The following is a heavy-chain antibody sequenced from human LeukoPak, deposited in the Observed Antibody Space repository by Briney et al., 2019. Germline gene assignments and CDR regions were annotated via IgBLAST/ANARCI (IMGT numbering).Heavy chain of an antibody. Sequence: GGSLRLSCAASGLTISSYEMSWVRQAAGKGLEWISYISSSGNTIFYSDSVKGRFTISRDNAKNSLHLQMNSLTAEDTAVYYCARGGGRGDYMERYYFDYWGQGTLVTVSS. CDR3: ARGGGRGDYMERYYFDY. D-gene: IGHD3-16*01. J-gene: IGHJ4*02. CDR1: GLTISSYE. V-gene: IGHV3-48*03. CDR2: ISSSGNTI.